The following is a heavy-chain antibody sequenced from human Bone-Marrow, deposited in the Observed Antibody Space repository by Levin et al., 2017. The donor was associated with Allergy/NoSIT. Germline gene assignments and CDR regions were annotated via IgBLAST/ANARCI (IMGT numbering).Heavy chain of an antibody. CDR3: AREKWGVASAGTSDF. CDR1: GYTFTDYY. D-gene: IGHD6-13*01. Sequence: PAASVKVSCKTSGYTFTDYYIHWVRQAPGQGLEWMGWINPNSGDTNYTQKSQGRVTMTMDTSIATAYMELSSLKSDDTAIYYCAREKWGVASAGTSDFWGQGTLVTVSS. J-gene: IGHJ4*02. V-gene: IGHV1-2*02. CDR2: INPNSGDT.